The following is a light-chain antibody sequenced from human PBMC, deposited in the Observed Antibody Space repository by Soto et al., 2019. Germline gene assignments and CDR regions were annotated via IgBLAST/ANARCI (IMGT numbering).Light chain of an antibody. CDR2: AAS. CDR3: LQHNNYPWT. Sequence: DIQMTQSPSSLSASVGDRVTITCRASQDITTELSWYQQKPGKAPKRLIYAASSLQSGVPSRFSGSGSGTDFPLAISSLQPEDFATYYCLQHNNYPWTFGQGTKVEIK. CDR1: QDITTE. V-gene: IGKV1-17*01. J-gene: IGKJ1*01.